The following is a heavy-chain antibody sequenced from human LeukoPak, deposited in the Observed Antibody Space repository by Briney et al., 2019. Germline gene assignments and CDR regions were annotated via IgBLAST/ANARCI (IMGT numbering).Heavy chain of an antibody. V-gene: IGHV3-30*02. CDR2: IRYDGSNK. CDR1: GFTFSSYG. Sequence: PGGSLRLSCAASGFTFSSYGMHWVRQAPGKGLEWVAFIRYDGSNKYYADSVKGRFNISRDNSKNTLYLQMNSLRAEDTAVYYCAKRYCSGGSCYPFDYWGQGTLVTVSS. D-gene: IGHD2-15*01. J-gene: IGHJ4*02. CDR3: AKRYCSGGSCYPFDY.